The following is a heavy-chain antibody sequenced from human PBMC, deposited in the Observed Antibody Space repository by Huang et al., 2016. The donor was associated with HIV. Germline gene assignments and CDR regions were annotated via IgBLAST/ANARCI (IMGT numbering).Heavy chain of an antibody. CDR1: GDSINSGRYS. V-gene: IGHV4-39*01. J-gene: IGHJ5*01. D-gene: IGHD3-10*01. CDR2: IYYSGDT. CDR3: ARAEFLLVHGSRPNWFDS. Sequence: LQLKESGPGLVKSSETLSLTCTVSGDSINSGRYSWGWIRQPPGKGLEWIANIYYSGDTSDSPSLKSRVTISVDTSRQQLSLKMTSVTAADTAMYYCARAEFLLVHGSRPNWFDSWGQGTLVIVSS.